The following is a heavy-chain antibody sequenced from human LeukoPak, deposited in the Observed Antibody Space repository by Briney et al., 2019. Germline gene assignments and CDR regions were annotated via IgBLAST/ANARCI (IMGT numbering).Heavy chain of an antibody. CDR1: GYSISSGYY. D-gene: IGHD1-26*01. V-gene: IGHV4-38-2*02. J-gene: IGHJ4*02. CDR3: ARSTRVGATTHRSDYFDY. CDR2: IYHSGST. Sequence: SETLSLTCTVSGYSISSGYYWGWIRQPPGKGLEWIGSIYHSGSTYYNPSLKSRVTISVDTSKNQFSLKLSSVTAADTAVYYCARSTRVGATTHRSDYFDYWGQGTLVTVSS.